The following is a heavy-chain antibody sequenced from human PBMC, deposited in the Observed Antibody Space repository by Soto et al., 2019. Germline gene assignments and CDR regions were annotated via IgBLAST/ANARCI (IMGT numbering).Heavy chain of an antibody. Sequence: QVQLVQSGAEVKKPGSSVEVSCKASGGTFSSYAISWVRQAPVQGLEWMGGSIPIFGTANYAQKFQGRVTITADESTSTAYMELSSLRSEDTALYYCARGAFNRIQPWHLRHWGFDYWGQATLVTLSS. CDR2: SIPIFGTA. V-gene: IGHV1-69*01. D-gene: IGHD5-18*01. CDR3: ARGAFNRIQPWHLRHWGFDY. J-gene: IGHJ4*02. CDR1: GGTFSSYA.